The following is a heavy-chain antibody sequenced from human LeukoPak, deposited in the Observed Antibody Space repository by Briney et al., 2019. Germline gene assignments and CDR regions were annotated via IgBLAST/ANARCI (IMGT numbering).Heavy chain of an antibody. V-gene: IGHV3-7*03. D-gene: IGHD5-12*01. Sequence: PGGSLRLSCAASGFTFSSYWMSWVRQAPGKGLEWVANIKQDGSEKYYVDSVKGRFTISRDNAKNSLYLQMNSLGAEDTAVYYCARKRPITGYVIDYWGQGTLVTVSS. J-gene: IGHJ4*02. CDR1: GFTFSSYW. CDR3: ARKRPITGYVIDY. CDR2: IKQDGSEK.